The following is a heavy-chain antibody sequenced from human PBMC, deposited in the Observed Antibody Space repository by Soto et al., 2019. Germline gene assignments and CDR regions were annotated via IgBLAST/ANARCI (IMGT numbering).Heavy chain of an antibody. V-gene: IGHV4-31*03. Sequence: SETLSLTCTVSGGSISDGYYWSWIRQHPGKGLEWIGSISYSGSTSYNPSLKSRLTISVDRSKSQFSLNLSSVTAADTAVYYCARRDRSGYSYWLDTWGQGTLVTVSS. J-gene: IGHJ5*02. D-gene: IGHD3-22*01. CDR1: GGSISDGYY. CDR3: ARRDRSGYSYWLDT. CDR2: ISYSGST.